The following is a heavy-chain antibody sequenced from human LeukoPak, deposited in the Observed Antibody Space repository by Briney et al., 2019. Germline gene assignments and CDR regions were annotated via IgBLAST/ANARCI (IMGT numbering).Heavy chain of an antibody. Sequence: GGSLRLSCAASGFTFSSYDMHWVRQATGKGLEWVSAIGTAGDTYYPGSVKGRFTVSRDNAKNSLYLQMNSLRAEDTAVYYCAREPRSNYFFDYWGQGTLVTVSS. J-gene: IGHJ4*02. V-gene: IGHV3-13*01. CDR1: GFTFSSYD. D-gene: IGHD1-1*01. CDR3: AREPRSNYFFDY. CDR2: IGTAGDT.